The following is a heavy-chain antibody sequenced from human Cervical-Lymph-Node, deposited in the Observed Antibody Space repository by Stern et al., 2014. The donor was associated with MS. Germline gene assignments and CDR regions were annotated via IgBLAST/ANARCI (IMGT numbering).Heavy chain of an antibody. Sequence: VQLVESGAEVKKPGASVKVSCKASGYSFTGYDMSWVRQAPGQGLEWMIRIIPSSGGTTYEQKFEGRVTMTRYTSIITAYMELSSLRSDDTAVYYCATVGTSDYWGQGTLVTVSS. CDR3: ATVGTSDY. V-gene: IGHV1-2*06. CDR1: GYSFTGYD. CDR2: IIPSSGGT. J-gene: IGHJ4*02.